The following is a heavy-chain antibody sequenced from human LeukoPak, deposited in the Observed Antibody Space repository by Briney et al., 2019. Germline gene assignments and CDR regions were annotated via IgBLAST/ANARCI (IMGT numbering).Heavy chain of an antibody. D-gene: IGHD3-22*01. CDR1: GGSISNTNW. Sequence: PSGTLSLTCGVSGGSISNTNWWSWIRQPPGKGLEWIGEINHSGSTNYNPSLKSRVTISVDTSKNQFSLKLSSVTAADTAVYYCARGWYYDSHWGQGTLVTVSS. J-gene: IGHJ4*02. CDR3: ARGWYYDSH. V-gene: IGHV4-4*02. CDR2: INHSGST.